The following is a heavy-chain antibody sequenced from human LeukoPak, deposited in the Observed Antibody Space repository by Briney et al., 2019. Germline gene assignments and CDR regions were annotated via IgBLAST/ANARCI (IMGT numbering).Heavy chain of an antibody. CDR1: GYTFTGYY. V-gene: IGHV1-2*02. J-gene: IGHJ6*02. D-gene: IGHD3-10*01. Sequence: ASVNVSCKASGYTFTGYYMDWVRQAPGQGLEWMGWINPNSGGTNYAQKVQGRVTMTRDTSISTAYMELSRLRSDDTAVYYCARDLVLLWFGDRFHYYYYYGMDVWGQGTTVTVSS. CDR2: INPNSGGT. CDR3: ARDLVLLWFGDRFHYYYYYGMDV.